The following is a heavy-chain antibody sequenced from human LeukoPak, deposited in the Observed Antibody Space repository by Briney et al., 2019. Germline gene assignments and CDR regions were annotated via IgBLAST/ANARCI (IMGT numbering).Heavy chain of an antibody. CDR1: GFTFSSYS. CDR3: ARGQRYSSSWYVGY. Sequence: PGGSLRLSCAASGFTFSSYSMNWVRQAPGKGLEWVSSISSSSSYIYYADSVKGRFAISRDNAKNSLYLQMNSLRAEDTAVYYCARGQRYSSSWYVGYWGQGTLVTVSS. CDR2: ISSSSSYI. V-gene: IGHV3-21*01. J-gene: IGHJ4*02. D-gene: IGHD6-13*01.